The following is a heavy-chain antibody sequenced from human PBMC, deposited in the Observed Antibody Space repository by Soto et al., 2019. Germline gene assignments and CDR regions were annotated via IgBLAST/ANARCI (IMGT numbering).Heavy chain of an antibody. CDR3: ARGVHYDSSGYYYFY. CDR2: IIPLFGTA. Sequence: SVKVSCKASGGTFSTYAIDWVRQAPGQGLEWMGGIIPLFGTAKYARNFQGRITITADESTNTAYMELRSLRSQDTAVYYCARGVHYDSSGYYYFYWGQGTLVTVSS. J-gene: IGHJ4*02. CDR1: GGTFSTYA. D-gene: IGHD3-22*01. V-gene: IGHV1-69*13.